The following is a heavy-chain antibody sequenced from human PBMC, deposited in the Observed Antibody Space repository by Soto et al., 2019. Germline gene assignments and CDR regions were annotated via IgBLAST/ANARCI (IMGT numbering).Heavy chain of an antibody. J-gene: IGHJ4*02. CDR2: IYCSGST. CDR3: ARHNYGSGSTYFDY. Sequence: SETLSLTCSVSGGSISSSSYYWSWIRQPPGKGLEWIGYIYCSGSTNYNPSLKSRVTISVDTSKNQFSLKLNSMTAADTAVYYCARHNYGSGSTYFDYWGQGTLVTVSS. CDR1: GGSISSSSYY. V-gene: IGHV4-61*05. D-gene: IGHD3-10*01.